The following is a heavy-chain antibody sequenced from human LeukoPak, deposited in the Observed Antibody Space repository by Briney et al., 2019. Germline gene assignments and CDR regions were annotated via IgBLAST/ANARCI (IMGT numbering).Heavy chain of an antibody. CDR1: GFTFNNYD. D-gene: IGHD1-26*01. V-gene: IGHV3-33*01. CDR3: ARDGIVGGLDAFDI. J-gene: IGHJ3*02. CDR2: IWFDGSNK. Sequence: GKSLRLSCAASGFTFNNYDMHWVRQAPGKGLEWVALIWFDGSNKDCADSVKGRFTISRDNSENTLYLQMNTLRVEDTAVYYCARDGIVGGLDAFDIWGQGTMVAVSS.